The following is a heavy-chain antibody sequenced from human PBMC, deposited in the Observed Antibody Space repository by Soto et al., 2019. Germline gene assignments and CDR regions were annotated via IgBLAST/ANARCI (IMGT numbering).Heavy chain of an antibody. Sequence: EVQLVESGGGLVQPGGSLRLSCAASGFTFSSYSMNWVRQAPGKGLEWVSYISSSSSTIYYADSVKGRFTISRDNAKNSLYLQMNSLRDEDTAVYYCARETRGGDYVWGSYRSGAFDIWGQGTMVTVSS. V-gene: IGHV3-48*02. CDR1: GFTFSSYS. CDR3: ARETRGGDYVWGSYRSGAFDI. D-gene: IGHD3-16*02. J-gene: IGHJ3*02. CDR2: ISSSSSTI.